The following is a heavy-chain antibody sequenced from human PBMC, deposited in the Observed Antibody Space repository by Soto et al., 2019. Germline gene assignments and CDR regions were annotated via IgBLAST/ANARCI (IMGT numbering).Heavy chain of an antibody. J-gene: IGHJ5*02. CDR1: GGSIISSSYY. Sequence: PSETLSLTCTVSGGSIISSSYYWGLIRQPPGKGLEWIGSIYYSGSTYYNPSLKSRVTISVDTSKNQFSLKLSSVTAADTAVYYCARLVYYDFWSGYGWFDPWGQGTLVTVSS. CDR2: IYYSGST. D-gene: IGHD3-3*01. CDR3: ARLVYYDFWSGYGWFDP. V-gene: IGHV4-39*01.